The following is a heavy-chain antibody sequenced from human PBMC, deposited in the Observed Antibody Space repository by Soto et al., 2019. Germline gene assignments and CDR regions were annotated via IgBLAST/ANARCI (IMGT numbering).Heavy chain of an antibody. D-gene: IGHD4-4*01. CDR1: GFIFSSYG. CDR2: IWYDGSNK. V-gene: IGHV3-33*01. J-gene: IGHJ6*02. CDR3: ARDKSRKGYSNDYYYYGMDV. Sequence: QVQLVESGGGVVQPGRSLRLSCAASGFIFSSYGMHWVRQAPGQGLEWVAVIWYDGSNKYYADSVKGRFTISRDNSKNPLYLQMHSLRAEDTAVSYCARDKSRKGYSNDYYYYGMDVWGQGTTGTGSS.